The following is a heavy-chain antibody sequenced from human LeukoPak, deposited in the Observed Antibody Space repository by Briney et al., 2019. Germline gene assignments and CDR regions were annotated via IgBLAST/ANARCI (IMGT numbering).Heavy chain of an antibody. CDR1: GFTFTTYW. CDR2: IKQDGSAQ. V-gene: IGHV3-7*02. D-gene: IGHD6-19*01. CDR3: ATAQTLDHIAVAGY. Sequence: GGSLRLSCAASGFTFTTYWLTWVRQAPGQGLEWVANIKQDGSAQYYVDSVKGRFTISRDNAKNSLYLQMDSLRAEDTAVYYCATAQTLDHIAVAGYWGQGTLVTVSS. J-gene: IGHJ4*02.